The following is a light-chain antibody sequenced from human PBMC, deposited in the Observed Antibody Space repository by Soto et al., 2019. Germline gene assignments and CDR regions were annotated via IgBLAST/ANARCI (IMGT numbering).Light chain of an antibody. CDR3: QQQDNWPWT. V-gene: IGKV3-15*01. Sequence: EIGMTQSPATLSVSPGERATLSCRASQSVSSNLAWYQQKPGQAPRLLIYGASTRATGIPARFSGSGSGTDFTLTISRLEPEDFAVYYCQQQDNWPWTFGQGTKVDIK. J-gene: IGKJ1*01. CDR1: QSVSSN. CDR2: GAS.